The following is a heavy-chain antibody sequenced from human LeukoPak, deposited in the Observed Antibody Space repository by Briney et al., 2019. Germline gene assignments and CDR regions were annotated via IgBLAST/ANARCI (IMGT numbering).Heavy chain of an antibody. J-gene: IGHJ4*02. CDR3: ARQGGGGDLDY. D-gene: IGHD2-21*02. V-gene: IGHV5-51*01. CDR1: GFSFTTHW. CDR2: IYPGDSDT. Sequence: GESLKISCQASGFSFTTHWIGWVRQMPGKGLEWMGSIYPGDSDTRYSPSFQGQVTISADKSISTAYLQWSSLKASDTAMYYCARQGGGGDLDYWGQGTLVTVSS.